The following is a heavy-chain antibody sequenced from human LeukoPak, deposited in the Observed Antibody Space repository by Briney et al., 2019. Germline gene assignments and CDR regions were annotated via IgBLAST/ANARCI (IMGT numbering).Heavy chain of an antibody. CDR1: GGSISSYY. V-gene: IGHV3-21*01. D-gene: IGHD3-3*01. J-gene: IGHJ4*02. Sequence: ETLSLTCTVSGGSISSYYWSWVRQPPGKGLEWVSSISSSSSYIYYADSVKGRFTISRDNAKNSLYLQMNSLRAEDTAVYYCARGDDFYYFDYWGQGTLVTVSS. CDR2: ISSSSSYI. CDR3: ARGDDFYYFDY.